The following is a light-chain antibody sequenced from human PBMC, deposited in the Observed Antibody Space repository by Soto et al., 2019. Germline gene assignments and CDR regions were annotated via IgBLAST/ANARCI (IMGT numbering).Light chain of an antibody. CDR3: QTWDTGARV. CDR1: SGHNNYA. J-gene: IGLJ3*02. CDR2: DNNDGSH. Sequence: QLVLTQSPSASASLGASVRLTCTLSSGHNNYAIAWHQRRPEKGPRYLMIDNNDGSHNKGDGIPDRFSGSSSGAERYLTISSLQSDDEAEYYCQTWDTGARVFGGGTKVTVL. V-gene: IGLV4-69*02.